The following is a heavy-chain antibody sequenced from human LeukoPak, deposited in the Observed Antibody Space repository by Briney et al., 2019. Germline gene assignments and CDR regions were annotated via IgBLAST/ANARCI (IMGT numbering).Heavy chain of an antibody. D-gene: IGHD6-19*01. CDR2: IYYSGST. CDR1: GGSISSYY. Sequence: SETLSLTCTVSGGSISSYYWSWIRQPPGKGLEWIGYIYYSGSTNYNPSLKSRVTISVDTSRNQFSLKLSSVTAADTAVYYCARSYSSGWPYYFDYWGQGTLVTVSS. CDR3: ARSYSSGWPYYFDY. V-gene: IGHV4-59*01. J-gene: IGHJ4*02.